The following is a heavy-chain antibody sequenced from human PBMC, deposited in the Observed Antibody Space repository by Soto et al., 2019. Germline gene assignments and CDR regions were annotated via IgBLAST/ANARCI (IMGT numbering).Heavy chain of an antibody. J-gene: IGHJ4*02. Sequence: SETLSLTCAVYGGSFSGYYWSWIRQPPGKGLEWIGEINHSGSTNYNPSLKSRVTISVDTSKNQFSLKLSSVTAADTAVYYCARVRFLEWLLYGGGFDYWGQGTLVTVS. V-gene: IGHV4-34*01. D-gene: IGHD3-3*01. CDR1: GGSFSGYY. CDR3: ARVRFLEWLLYGGGFDY. CDR2: INHSGST.